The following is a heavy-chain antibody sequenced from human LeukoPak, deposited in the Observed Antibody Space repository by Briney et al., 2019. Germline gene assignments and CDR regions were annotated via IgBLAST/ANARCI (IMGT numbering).Heavy chain of an antibody. CDR2: INHSGST. Sequence: SETLSLTCAVYGGSFSGYYWSWIRQPPGKGLEWIGEINHSGSTNYNPSLKSRVTISVDTSKNQFSLKLSSATAADTAVYYCARCSSGGSCYSYQHWGQGTLVTVSS. V-gene: IGHV4-34*01. J-gene: IGHJ4*02. CDR3: ARCSSGGSCYSYQH. D-gene: IGHD2-15*01. CDR1: GGSFSGYY.